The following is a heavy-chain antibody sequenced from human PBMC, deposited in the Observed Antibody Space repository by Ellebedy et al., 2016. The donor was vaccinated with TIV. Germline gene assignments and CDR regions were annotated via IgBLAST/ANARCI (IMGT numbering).Heavy chain of an antibody. V-gene: IGHV3-53*01. Sequence: GESLKISCAASGFTVSSNYMSWVRQAPGKGLEWVSLIYSGGSTYYADSVKGRFTISRDNAKNSLYLQMNSLRAEDTAVYYCARDRPAAMRAFDYWGQGTLVTVSS. CDR1: GFTVSSNY. D-gene: IGHD2-2*01. CDR2: IYSGGST. J-gene: IGHJ4*02. CDR3: ARDRPAAMRAFDY.